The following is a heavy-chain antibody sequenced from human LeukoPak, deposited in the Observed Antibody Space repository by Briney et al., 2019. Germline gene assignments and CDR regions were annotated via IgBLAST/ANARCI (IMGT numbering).Heavy chain of an antibody. CDR2: ISSSSSTI. CDR1: GFTFSSYS. V-gene: IGHV3-48*04. J-gene: IGHJ6*02. CDR3: ARDLMDYDVSTGLHHYYMDV. Sequence: GGSLRLSCAASGFTFSSYSMNWVRQAPGKGREGVSYISSSSSTIYYADSVKGRFTISRDNAKNSLYLQMNTLRVEDTAVYYCARDLMDYDVSTGLHHYYMDVWGQGTTVTVSS. D-gene: IGHD3-9*01.